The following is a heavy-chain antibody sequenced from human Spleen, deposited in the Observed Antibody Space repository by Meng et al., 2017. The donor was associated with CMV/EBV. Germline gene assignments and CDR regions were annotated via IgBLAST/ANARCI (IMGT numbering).Heavy chain of an antibody. V-gene: IGHV1-2*02. CDR1: PYYY. Sequence: PYYYMHWVRQAPGQGLEWMGLINPNSGGTNYAQKFQGRVTMTRDTSISTAYMELSRLRSDDTAVYYCARVPKDIVLMVYAIEYYFDYWGQGTLVTVSS. D-gene: IGHD2-8*01. J-gene: IGHJ4*02. CDR3: ARVPKDIVLMVYAIEYYFDY. CDR2: INPNSGGT.